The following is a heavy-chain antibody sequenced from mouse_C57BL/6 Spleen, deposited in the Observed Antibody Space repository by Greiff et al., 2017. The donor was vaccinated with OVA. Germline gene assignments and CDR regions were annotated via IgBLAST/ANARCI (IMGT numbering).Heavy chain of an antibody. J-gene: IGHJ1*03. Sequence: VQLQQSGAELARPGASVKLSCKASGYTFTSYGISWVKQSTGQGLEWIGEIYPRSGNTYYNEKFKGKATLTADKSSSTAYMELRSLTSEDSAVYFCARGGTGTRYFDVWGTGTTVTVSS. CDR1: GYTFTSYG. CDR2: IYPRSGNT. CDR3: ARGGTGTRYFDV. D-gene: IGHD4-1*01. V-gene: IGHV1-81*01.